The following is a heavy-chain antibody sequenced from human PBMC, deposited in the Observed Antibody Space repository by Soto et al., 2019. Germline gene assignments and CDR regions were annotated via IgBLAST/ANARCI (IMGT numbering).Heavy chain of an antibody. D-gene: IGHD4-17*01. J-gene: IGHJ4*02. CDR1: GFNFYNYG. V-gene: IGHV3-33*01. CDR2: IWFDGSNR. CDR3: ARDLHGDYVAIDY. Sequence: QVRLVESGGGVVQPGTSLRVSCTASGFNFYNYGMHWIRQAPGKGLEWVASIWFDGSNRDYADSVKGRFTISRDNSKNTLYLEMNSLRVEDTALYFCARDLHGDYVAIDYWGQGALVTVSS.